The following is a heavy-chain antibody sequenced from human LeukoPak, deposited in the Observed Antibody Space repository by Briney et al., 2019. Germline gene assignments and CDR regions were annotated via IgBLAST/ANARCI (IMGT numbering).Heavy chain of an antibody. Sequence: GGSLRLSCTASGFIFSGSWMAWIRQAPGKGLEWVAIIKKDGSEKYYVDSMKGRFTISRDNAKNSLYLQMNSLRAEDTAVYYCARDRGSRGFDYWGQGTLVTVSS. CDR3: ARDRGSRGFDY. CDR1: GFIFSGSW. J-gene: IGHJ4*02. CDR2: IKKDGSEK. V-gene: IGHV3-7*03. D-gene: IGHD2-15*01.